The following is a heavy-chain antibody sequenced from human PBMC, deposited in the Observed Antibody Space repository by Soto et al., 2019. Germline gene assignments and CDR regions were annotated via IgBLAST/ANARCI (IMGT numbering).Heavy chain of an antibody. Sequence: PGGSLRLSCAASGFTFTNHNMNWVRQAPGKGLEWVSSISSSSSFRNYADSVKGRFSISRDNSKNTLFLEMNSLRAEDTAVYYCGKETPRGTDYFDYSGQGTLVTVSS. D-gene: IGHD1-1*01. CDR2: ISSSSSFR. J-gene: IGHJ4*02. V-gene: IGHV3-21*04. CDR3: GKETPRGTDYFDY. CDR1: GFTFTNHN.